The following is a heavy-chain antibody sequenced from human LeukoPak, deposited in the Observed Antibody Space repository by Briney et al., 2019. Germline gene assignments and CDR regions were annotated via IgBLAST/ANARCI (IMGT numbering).Heavy chain of an antibody. V-gene: IGHV1-8*01. Sequence: ASVKVSCKASGYTFTSYDINWVRQATGQGLEWMGWMNPNSGNTGYAQKFQGRVTMTRDTSTSTVYMELSSLRSEDTAVCYCARDLGTVTTFPYWGQGTLVTVSS. D-gene: IGHD4-17*01. J-gene: IGHJ4*02. CDR2: MNPNSGNT. CDR3: ARDLGTVTTFPY. CDR1: GYTFTSYD.